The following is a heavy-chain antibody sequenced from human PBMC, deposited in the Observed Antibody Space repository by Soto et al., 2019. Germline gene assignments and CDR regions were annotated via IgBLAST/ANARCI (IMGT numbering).Heavy chain of an antibody. V-gene: IGHV3-7*01. CDR2: IKQDGSEK. CDR1: GFTFSSYW. D-gene: IGHD2-2*01. CDR3: ARDGTPYCSSTSCYGSAFDI. Sequence: GGSLRLSCAASGFTFSSYWMSWVRQAPGKGLEWVANIKQDGSEKYYVDSVKGRFTISRDNAKNSLYLQMNSLRAEDTAVYYCARDGTPYCSSTSCYGSAFDIWGQGTMVTVSS. J-gene: IGHJ3*02.